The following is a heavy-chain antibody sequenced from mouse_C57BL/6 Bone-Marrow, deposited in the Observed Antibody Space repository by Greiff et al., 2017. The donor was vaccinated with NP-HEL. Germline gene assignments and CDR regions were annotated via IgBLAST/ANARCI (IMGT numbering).Heavy chain of an antibody. CDR2: IWWDDDK. CDR1: GFSLSTFGMG. Sequence: QVTLKVCGPGILQPSQTLSLTCSFSGFSLSTFGMGVGWIRQPSGKGLEWLAHIWWDDDKYNHPVLKSRPLISKETSKNQVVLKIANVDTADTATVYCARIGGNTVVYFDYWGQGTTLTVSS. J-gene: IGHJ2*01. V-gene: IGHV8-8*01. D-gene: IGHD1-1*01. CDR3: ARIGGNTVVYFDY.